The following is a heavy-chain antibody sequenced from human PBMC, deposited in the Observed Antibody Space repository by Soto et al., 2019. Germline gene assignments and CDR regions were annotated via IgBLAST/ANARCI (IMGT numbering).Heavy chain of an antibody. CDR3: AQIAARGDYFDY. J-gene: IGHJ4*02. CDR2: IIPIFGTA. CDR1: GGTFSSYA. V-gene: IGHV1-69*13. D-gene: IGHD6-6*01. Sequence: SVKVSCKASGGTFSSYAISWVRQAPGQGLEWMGGIIPIFGTANYAQKFQGRVTITADESTSTAYMELSSLRSEDTAVYYCAQIAARGDYFDYWGQGTLVTVSS.